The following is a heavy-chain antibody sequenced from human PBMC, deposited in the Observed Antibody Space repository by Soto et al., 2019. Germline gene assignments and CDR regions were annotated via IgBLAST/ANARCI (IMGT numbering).Heavy chain of an antibody. J-gene: IGHJ3*02. D-gene: IGHD6-19*01. CDR3: AKTSSSVAVAGIQWKAFDI. Sequence: GGSLRLSCAASGFTFSSYAMSWVRQAPGKGLEWVSAISGSGGSTYYADSVKGRFTISRDNSKNTLYLQMNSLRAEDTAVYYCAKTSSSVAVAGIQWKAFDIWGQGTMVTVSS. V-gene: IGHV3-23*01. CDR2: ISGSGGST. CDR1: GFTFSSYA.